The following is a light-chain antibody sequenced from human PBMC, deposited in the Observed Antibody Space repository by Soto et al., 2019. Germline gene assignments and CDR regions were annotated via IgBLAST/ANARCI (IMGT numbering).Light chain of an antibody. CDR3: QQYDSYPFT. Sequence: DIQMTQSPSTLSASEGDRVTITCRASQSINNWLAWYQQKPGKAPKLLISKASNLKSGVPSRFSGTGSGTEFTLTISSLQPDDFASYYCQQYDSYPFTFGGGTTLEI. J-gene: IGKJ4*01. CDR2: KAS. V-gene: IGKV1-5*03. CDR1: QSINNW.